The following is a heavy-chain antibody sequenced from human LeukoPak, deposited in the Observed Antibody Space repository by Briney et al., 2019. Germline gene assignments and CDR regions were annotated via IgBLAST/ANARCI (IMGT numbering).Heavy chain of an antibody. CDR2: ISWNSGSI. CDR1: GFTFDDYA. J-gene: IGHJ6*02. CDR3: AKDHFPVTPSYYYYGMDV. V-gene: IGHV3-9*01. Sequence: GGSLRLSCAASGFTFDDYAMHWVRQAPGKGLEWVSGISWNSGSIGYADSVKGRFTISRDNAKNSLYLQMNSLRAEDTALYYCAKDHFPVTPSYYYYGMDVWGQGTTVTVSS. D-gene: IGHD4-17*01.